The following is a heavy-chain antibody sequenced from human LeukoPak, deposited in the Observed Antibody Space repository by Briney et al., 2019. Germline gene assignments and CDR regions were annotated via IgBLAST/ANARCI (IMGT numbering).Heavy chain of an antibody. CDR3: ARTGYYDSLPDY. D-gene: IGHD3-22*01. V-gene: IGHV4-30-4*08. CDR2: IYYSGST. J-gene: IGHJ4*02. CDR1: GGSLSSSSYY. Sequence: SETLSLTCTVSGGSLSSSSYYWGWIRQPPGKGLEWIGYIYYSGSTYYNPSLKSRVTISVDTSKNQFSLKLSSVTAADTAVYYCARTGYYDSLPDYWGQGTLVTVSS.